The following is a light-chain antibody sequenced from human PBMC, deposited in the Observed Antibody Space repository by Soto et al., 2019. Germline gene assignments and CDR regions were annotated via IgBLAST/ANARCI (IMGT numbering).Light chain of an antibody. J-gene: IGKJ1*01. CDR3: QHYGCSQST. CDR2: DAA. V-gene: IGKV3D-20*01. CDR1: QSISSGY. Sequence: IVLTQSPATLSLSPGDRDTLSCGAGQSISSGYLAWYQQKPGLAPRLLVYDAATRATGIPDRFSGSGSGRDFSLTISRLEPEDFAVDYWQHYGCSQSTFGQGTKVEIK.